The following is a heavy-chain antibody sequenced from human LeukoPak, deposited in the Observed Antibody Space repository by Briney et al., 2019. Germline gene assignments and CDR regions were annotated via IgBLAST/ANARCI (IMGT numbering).Heavy chain of an antibody. CDR3: ASRWWYFDL. CDR2: INSDGSSK. Sequence: GGSLRLSCAASGFSFSSDWMHWVRQAPGKGLVWVSRINSDGSSKTYADSVKGRFTISRDNAKNTLYLQMNSLRAEDTALYYCASRWWYFDLWGRGTLVTVSS. J-gene: IGHJ2*01. D-gene: IGHD6-13*01. V-gene: IGHV3-74*03. CDR1: GFSFSSDW.